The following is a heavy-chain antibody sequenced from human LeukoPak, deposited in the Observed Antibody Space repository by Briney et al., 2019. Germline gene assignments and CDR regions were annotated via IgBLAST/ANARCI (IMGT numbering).Heavy chain of an antibody. CDR2: ISSSDTTI. CDR3: ARSRRDNYYYYGMDV. Sequence: GGSLRLSCAASGFTFSSYEMTWVRQAPGKGLEWVSNISSSDTTIHYADSVKGRFTISRDNARNSLYLQMNSLRAKDTAVYYCARSRRDNYYYYGMDVWGQGTTVTVSS. J-gene: IGHJ6*02. D-gene: IGHD5-24*01. V-gene: IGHV3-48*03. CDR1: GFTFSSYE.